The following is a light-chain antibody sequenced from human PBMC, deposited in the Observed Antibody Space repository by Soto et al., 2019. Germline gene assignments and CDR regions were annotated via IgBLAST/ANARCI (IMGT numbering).Light chain of an antibody. CDR3: RSYTSDNRDYV. J-gene: IGLJ1*01. V-gene: IGLV2-14*01. CDR1: MSDVGAYTS. CDR2: EVS. Sequence: QSLLTQPASVSGSPGQSINISCTGSMSDVGAYTSVSWYQQHPGKAPKLMIYEVSNRPSGVSRRFSGSKSGNTASLTISGLQAEDEAHYYCRSYTSDNRDYVFGTGTKVTVL.